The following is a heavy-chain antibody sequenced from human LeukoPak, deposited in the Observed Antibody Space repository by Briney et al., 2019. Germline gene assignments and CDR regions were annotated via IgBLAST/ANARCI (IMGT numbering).Heavy chain of an antibody. V-gene: IGHV4-34*01. CDR1: GGSFSGYY. D-gene: IGHD1-26*01. CDR2: INHSGNT. J-gene: IGHJ3*02. CDR3: ARDSGSYLNDAFDI. Sequence: SETLSLTCAVYGGSFSGYYWSGIRQPPGKGLEWIGEINHSGNTNYNPSLKSRVTISVDTSKNQFSLKLSSVTAADTAVYYCARDSGSYLNDAFDIWGQGTMVTVSS.